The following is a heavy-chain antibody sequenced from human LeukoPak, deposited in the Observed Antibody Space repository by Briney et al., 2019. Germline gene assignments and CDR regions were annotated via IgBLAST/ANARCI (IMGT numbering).Heavy chain of an antibody. CDR2: FDPEDGET. CDR3: ATGNYYGSGSLVY. D-gene: IGHD3-10*01. J-gene: IGHJ4*02. Sequence: ASVKVSCRVSGYTLTELSMHWVRQAPGKGLEWMGGFDPEDGETIYAQKFQGRVTMTEDTSTDTAYMDMSSLRSEDTAVYCCATGNYYGSGSLVYWGQGTLVTVSS. V-gene: IGHV1-24*01. CDR1: GYTLTELS.